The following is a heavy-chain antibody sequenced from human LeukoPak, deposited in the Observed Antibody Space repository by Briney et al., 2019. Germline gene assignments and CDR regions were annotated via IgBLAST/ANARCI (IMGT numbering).Heavy chain of an antibody. Sequence: ASVKVSCKASGYTFTSHGISWVRQAPGQGLEWMGWINPNSGGTDYAQKFQGRVTMTRDTSISTAYMELRRLGSDDTAVYYCARGLPAPADQYYMDVWGKGTTVTVSS. CDR1: GYTFTSHG. CDR3: ARGLPAPADQYYMDV. J-gene: IGHJ6*03. CDR2: INPNSGGT. D-gene: IGHD2-2*01. V-gene: IGHV1-2*02.